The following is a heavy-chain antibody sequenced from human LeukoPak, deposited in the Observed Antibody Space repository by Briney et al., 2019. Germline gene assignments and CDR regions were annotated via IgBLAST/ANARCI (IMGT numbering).Heavy chain of an antibody. CDR1: GGSISSYY. CDR2: IYYSGST. CDR3: ARHGRYSGSSNFDY. Sequence: NPSETLSLTCTVSGGSISSYYWSWIRQPPGKGLEWIGYIYYSGSTNYNPSLKSRVTISVDTSKNQFSLKLSPVTAADTAVYYCARHGRYSGSSNFDYWGQGTLVTVSS. D-gene: IGHD1-26*01. J-gene: IGHJ4*02. V-gene: IGHV4-59*08.